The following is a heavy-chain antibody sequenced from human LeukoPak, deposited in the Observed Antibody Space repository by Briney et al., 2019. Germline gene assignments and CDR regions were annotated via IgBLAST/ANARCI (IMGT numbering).Heavy chain of an antibody. CDR3: ARAPTPYFTYYMDV. J-gene: IGHJ6*03. CDR1: GFSFSGFG. CDR2: IGSSGSAGGNI. D-gene: IGHD2-21*01. Sequence: GGSLRLSCAASGFSFSGFGMNWVRQAPGKGLEWISYIGSSGSAGGNIYYAVSVKGRFTVSRDNAKDSQFLQMNSLQDADTAVYYCARAPTPYFTYYMDVWGKGTTVTVSS. V-gene: IGHV3-48*02.